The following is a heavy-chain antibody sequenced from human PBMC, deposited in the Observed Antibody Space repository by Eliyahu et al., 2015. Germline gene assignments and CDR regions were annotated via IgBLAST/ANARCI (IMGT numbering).Heavy chain of an antibody. D-gene: IGHD2-2*01. CDR1: GGSISSXXYY. J-gene: IGHJ5*02. V-gene: IGHV4-39*01. Sequence: QLQLQESGPGLVKPSETLSLTCTVSGGSISSXXYYWGWXRXPPGXGLEWIGSIYYSGSTYYNPXLKSRVTISVDTSKNQFSLKLSSVTAADTAVYYCARHRIVVVPARNWFDPWGQGTLVTVSS. CDR2: IYYSGST. CDR3: ARHRIVVVPARNWFDP.